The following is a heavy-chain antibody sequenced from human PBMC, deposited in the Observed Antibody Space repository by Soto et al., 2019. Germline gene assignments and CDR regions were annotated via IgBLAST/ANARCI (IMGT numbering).Heavy chain of an antibody. D-gene: IGHD1-26*01. CDR1: GYTFTSYG. V-gene: IGHV1-18*04. J-gene: IGHJ3*02. CDR2: ISAYNGNT. Sequence: QVQLVQSGAEVKKPGASVKVSCKASGYTFTSYGISWVRQAPGQGLEWMGWISAYNGNTNYAQKLQGRVTMTTDTSTSTAYMELRSLRSDDTAVYYCARDFSRVVGATTVRAFDIWGQGTMVTVSS. CDR3: ARDFSRVVGATTVRAFDI.